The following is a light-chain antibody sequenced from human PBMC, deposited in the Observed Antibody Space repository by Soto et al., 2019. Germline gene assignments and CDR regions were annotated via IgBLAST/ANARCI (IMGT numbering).Light chain of an antibody. CDR1: QTISSS. V-gene: IGKV1-39*01. J-gene: IGKJ4*01. Sequence: DIQMTQSPSSLSASVGDRVTISCRASQTISSSLHWYQQKPGKVPKLLIYGASSLQSGVPSRFSGSGSGTHFTLTISSLQPEDFETYYCQQSYIMPLTLGGGTKVDIK. CDR3: QQSYIMPLT. CDR2: GAS.